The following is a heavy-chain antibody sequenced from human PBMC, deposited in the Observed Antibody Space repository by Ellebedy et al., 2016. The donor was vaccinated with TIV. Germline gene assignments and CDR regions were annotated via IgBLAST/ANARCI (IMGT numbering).Heavy chain of an antibody. CDR3: ARALYGGNSGAPFDS. D-gene: IGHD4-23*01. J-gene: IGHJ5*01. CDR1: GGTFSNYA. Sequence: AASVKVSCKASGGTFSNYAISWVRQAPGHGLEWMGVIIPLLGIPNYAQKFQGRVTITADKSTSTVYMELSSLRSEDTAVYYCARALYGGNSGAPFDSWGQGTLVTVSS. CDR2: IIPLLGIP. V-gene: IGHV1-69*10.